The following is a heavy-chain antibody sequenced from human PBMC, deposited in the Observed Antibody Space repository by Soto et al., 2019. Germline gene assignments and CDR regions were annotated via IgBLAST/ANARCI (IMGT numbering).Heavy chain of an antibody. CDR2: IYYSGST. J-gene: IGHJ6*02. CDR3: ARDRGVCSSTSCYSGMDV. V-gene: IGHV4-59*01. D-gene: IGHD2-2*02. CDR1: GGSISSYY. Sequence: SETLSLTCTVSGGSISSYYWSWIRQPPGKGLEWIGYIYYSGSTNYNPSLKSRVTISLDTSKNQFSLKLSSVTAADTAVYYCARDRGVCSSTSCYSGMDVWGQGTTVTVSS.